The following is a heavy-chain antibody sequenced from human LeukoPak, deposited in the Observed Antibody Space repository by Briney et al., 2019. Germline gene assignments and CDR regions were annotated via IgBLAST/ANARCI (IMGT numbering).Heavy chain of an antibody. CDR2: IYTSGST. CDR1: GGSISSGSYY. Sequence: SQTLSLTCTVSGGSISSGSYYWSWIRQPAGKGLEWIRRIYTSGSTNYNPSLKSRVTISVDTSKNQFSLKLSSVTAADTAVYYCARGFARYSSSSPLDYWGQGTLVTVSS. D-gene: IGHD6-13*01. CDR3: ARGFARYSSSSPLDY. J-gene: IGHJ4*02. V-gene: IGHV4-61*02.